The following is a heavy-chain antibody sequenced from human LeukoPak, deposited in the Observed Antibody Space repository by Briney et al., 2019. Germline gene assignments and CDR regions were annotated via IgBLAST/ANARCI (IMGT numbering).Heavy chain of an antibody. D-gene: IGHD2-2*01. Sequence: KPSETLSLTCIVSGGSISSYYWSWIRQPPGKGLEWIGYIYYSWSTNYNPSLKSRVTISVDTSKNQFSLKLGSVTAADTAVYYCAGVIGVVVPAAISPPINYYYGMDVWGQGTTVTVSS. CDR1: GGSISSYY. J-gene: IGHJ6*02. CDR3: AGVIGVVVPAAISPPINYYYGMDV. V-gene: IGHV4-59*01. CDR2: IYYSWST.